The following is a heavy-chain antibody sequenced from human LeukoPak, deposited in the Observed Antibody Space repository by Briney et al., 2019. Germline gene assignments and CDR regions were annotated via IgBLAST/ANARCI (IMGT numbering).Heavy chain of an antibody. CDR3: AREGPAAAAGYIDY. V-gene: IGHV3-21*01. CDR1: GFTFSSYS. D-gene: IGHD6-13*01. Sequence: GGSPRLSCAASGFTFSSYSMNWVRQAPGKGLEWVSSISSSSSYIYYADSVKGRFTISRDNAKNSLYLQMNSLRAEDTAVYYCAREGPAAAAGYIDYWGQGTLVTVSS. J-gene: IGHJ4*02. CDR2: ISSSSSYI.